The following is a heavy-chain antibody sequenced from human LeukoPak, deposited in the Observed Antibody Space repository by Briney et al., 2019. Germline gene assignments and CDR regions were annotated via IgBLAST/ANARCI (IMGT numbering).Heavy chain of an antibody. CDR1: GGSISSSSYY. J-gene: IGHJ4*02. Sequence: SETLSLTCTVSGGSISSSSYYGGWLRQPPGKGLEWIGSIYYSGSTYYNPSLKSRLTISVHSSKNQFSLKLSSVTAADTAVYYCARGGYSFPYYFDYWGPGTLVTVSS. CDR2: IYYSGST. CDR3: ARGGYSFPYYFDY. V-gene: IGHV4-39*07. D-gene: IGHD5-18*01.